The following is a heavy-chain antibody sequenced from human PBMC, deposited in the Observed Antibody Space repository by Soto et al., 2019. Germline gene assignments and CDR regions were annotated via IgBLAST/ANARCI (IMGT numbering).Heavy chain of an antibody. D-gene: IGHD6-6*01. V-gene: IGHV3-23*01. Sequence: RGSLRLPCAASGFTFSSYAMRWVRQAPGKGLEWVSAISGSGGSTYYADSVKGRFTISRDNSKNTLYLQMNSLRAEDTAVYSCAKGRIAARPSPYYYYGMEGWRQGTTVTVSS. J-gene: IGHJ6*02. CDR2: ISGSGGST. CDR3: AKGRIAARPSPYYYYGMEG. CDR1: GFTFSSYA.